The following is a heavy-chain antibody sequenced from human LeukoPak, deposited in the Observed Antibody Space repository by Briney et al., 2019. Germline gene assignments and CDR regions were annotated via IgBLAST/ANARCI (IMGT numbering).Heavy chain of an antibody. CDR1: GFTFSSYW. CDR2: IKQDGSKK. V-gene: IGHV3-7*03. CDR3: AKDKDPYYYYGMDV. Sequence: GGSLRLSCAASGFTFSSYWMSWARQAPGKGLEWVANIKQDGSKKYYVDSVKGRFTISRDNAENSLYLQMNSLRVEDTAVYYCAKDKDPYYYYGMDVWGQGTTVTVSS. J-gene: IGHJ6*02.